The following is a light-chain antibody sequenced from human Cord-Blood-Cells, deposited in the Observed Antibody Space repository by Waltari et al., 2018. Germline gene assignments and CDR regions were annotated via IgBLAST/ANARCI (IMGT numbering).Light chain of an antibody. CDR3: QQYNSYSIT. CDR2: KAS. Sequence: DIQITQSPPTLSASVGDRVTITCRASQSISSWLAWYQQKPGKAPKLLIYKASSLESGVPSRFSGSGSGTEFTLTISSLQPDDFATYYCQQYNSYSITFGQGTRLEIK. J-gene: IGKJ5*01. CDR1: QSISSW. V-gene: IGKV1-5*03.